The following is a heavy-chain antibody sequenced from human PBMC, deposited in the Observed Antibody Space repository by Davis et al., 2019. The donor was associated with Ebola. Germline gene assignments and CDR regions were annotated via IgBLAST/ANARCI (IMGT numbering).Heavy chain of an antibody. J-gene: IGHJ4*02. V-gene: IGHV1-8*02. CDR1: GYTFTSYG. CDR2: MNPNSGNT. D-gene: IGHD3-10*01. CDR3: ARAPTWSEINYYCFDY. Sequence: ASVKVSCKASGYTFTSYGISWVRQAPGQGLEWMGWMNPNSGNTGYAQKFQGRITMTRNTSISTAYMELSSLRSDDTAVYYCARAPTWSEINYYCFDYWGQGTPVTVSS.